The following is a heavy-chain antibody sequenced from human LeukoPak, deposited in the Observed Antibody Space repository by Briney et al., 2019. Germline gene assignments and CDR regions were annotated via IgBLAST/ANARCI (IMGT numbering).Heavy chain of an antibody. V-gene: IGHV3-30*18. Sequence: LAGGSLRLSCAASGFTFRNYGMHWVRQAPGKGLEWVAVISDDASDTNYANSVKGRFTISRDNSKNTLYLQMNSLRAEDTAVYYCANIAVADRSEPINDYWGQGTLVTVSS. CDR2: ISDDASDT. CDR3: ANIAVADRSEPINDY. CDR1: GFTFRNYG. J-gene: IGHJ4*02. D-gene: IGHD6-19*01.